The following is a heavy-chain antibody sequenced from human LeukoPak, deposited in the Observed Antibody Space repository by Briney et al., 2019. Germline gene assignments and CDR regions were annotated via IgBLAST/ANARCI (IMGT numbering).Heavy chain of an antibody. CDR3: ARDSGLWFGELFGVKYFDY. V-gene: IGHV3-48*01. CDR1: GFTFSSYA. J-gene: IGHJ4*02. Sequence: GGSLRLSCAASGFTFSSYAMHWVRQAPGKGLEWVSYISSSSSTIYYADSVKGRFTISRDNAKNSLYLQMNSLRAEDTAVYYCARDSGLWFGELFGVKYFDYWGQGTLVTVSS. D-gene: IGHD3-10*01. CDR2: ISSSSSTI.